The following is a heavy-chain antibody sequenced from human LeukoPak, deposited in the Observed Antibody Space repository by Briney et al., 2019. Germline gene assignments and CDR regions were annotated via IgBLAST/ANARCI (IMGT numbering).Heavy chain of an antibody. Sequence: PGGSLRLSCAASGFTFSSYGMHWVRQAPGKGLEWVAVISYDGSNKYYADSVKGRFTISRDNSKNTLYLQMNSLRAEDTAVYYCAKSRSGGSSGWYMDYWGQGTQVTVSS. CDR2: ISYDGSNK. CDR1: GFTFSSYG. CDR3: AKSRSGGSSGWYMDY. V-gene: IGHV3-30*18. D-gene: IGHD6-19*01. J-gene: IGHJ4*02.